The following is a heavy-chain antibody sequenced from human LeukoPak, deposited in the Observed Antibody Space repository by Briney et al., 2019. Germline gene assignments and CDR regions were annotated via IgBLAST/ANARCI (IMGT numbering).Heavy chain of an antibody. V-gene: IGHV4-34*01. Sequence: PSETLSLTCAVYGGSFSGYFWSWIRQPPGKGLEWIGEINHSGSTNYNPSLKSRVTISVDTSKNQFSLKLSSVTAADTAVYYCARSPFWSGYYPTHFDYWGQGTLVTVSS. J-gene: IGHJ4*02. CDR2: INHSGST. CDR1: GGSFSGYF. D-gene: IGHD3-3*01. CDR3: ARSPFWSGYYPTHFDY.